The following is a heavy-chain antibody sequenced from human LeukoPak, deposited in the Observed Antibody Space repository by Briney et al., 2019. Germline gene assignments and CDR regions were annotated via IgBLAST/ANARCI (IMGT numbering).Heavy chain of an antibody. CDR3: ATDPGRHLLCPVD. D-gene: IGHD3-10*02. J-gene: IGHJ4*02. V-gene: IGHV1-69-2*01. CDR2: VDPEDGET. Sequence: ASVKISCKVSGYTFTDYYVHWVQQAPGKGLEWMGLVDPEDGETIYAEKFQGRVTITADTSTDTAYMELSSLRSEDTAVYYCATDPGRHLLCPVDWGQGTLVTVSS. CDR1: GYTFTDYY.